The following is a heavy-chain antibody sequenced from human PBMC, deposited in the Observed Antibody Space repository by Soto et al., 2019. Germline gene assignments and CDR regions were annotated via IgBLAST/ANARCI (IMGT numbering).Heavy chain of an antibody. CDR2: ISSYSSNI. CDR1: GFTFDDYA. D-gene: IGHD6-19*01. V-gene: IGHV3-9*01. Sequence: GGSLRLSCAASGFTFDDYAMHWVRQAPGKGLEYVSGISSYSSNIYYADSVKGRFTISRDNSKNTLYLQMSSLRAEDTAIYYCVKDRAAVAATSSYYYYGMDVWGQGTTVTVSS. CDR3: VKDRAAVAATSSYYYYGMDV. J-gene: IGHJ6*02.